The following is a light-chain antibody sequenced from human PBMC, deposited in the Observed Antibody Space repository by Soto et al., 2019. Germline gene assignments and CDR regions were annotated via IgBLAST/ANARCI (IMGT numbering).Light chain of an antibody. Sequence: DIQMTQSPSTLSASVGDRVTITCRASQSIRSWLAWYQQKPGKAPKLLIYKASSLESGVPSRFSGSGSGTEYTLTISSLQPDDFATYSCQQYNSYWTFGQGTKVEIK. V-gene: IGKV1-5*03. CDR2: KAS. CDR1: QSIRSW. CDR3: QQYNSYWT. J-gene: IGKJ1*01.